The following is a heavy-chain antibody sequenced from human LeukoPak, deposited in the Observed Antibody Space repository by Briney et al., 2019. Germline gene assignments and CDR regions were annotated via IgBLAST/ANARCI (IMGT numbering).Heavy chain of an antibody. D-gene: IGHD6-19*01. CDR2: IKKDGSEK. CDR3: ARESRSKQYSSGWYDYYYYYMDV. J-gene: IGHJ6*03. Sequence: GGSLRLSCAASGFTFSSYWMSWVRQAPGKGLEWVANIKKDGSEKNYVDSVKGRFTISRDNAKNSLYLQMNSLRAEDRAVYYCARESRSKQYSSGWYDYYYYYMDVWGKGTTVTVSS. CDR1: GFTFSSYW. V-gene: IGHV3-7*01.